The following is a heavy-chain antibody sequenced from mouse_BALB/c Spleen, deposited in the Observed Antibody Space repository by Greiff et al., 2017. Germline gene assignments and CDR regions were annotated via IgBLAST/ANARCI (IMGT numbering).Heavy chain of an antibody. D-gene: IGHD2-3*01. J-gene: IGHJ3*01. Sequence: EVKLEESGPGLVKPSQSLSLTCSVTGYSITSGYYWNWIRQFPGNKLEWMGYISYDGSNNYNPSLKNRISITRDTSKNQFFLKLNSVTTEDTATYYCARGRDGYYVWFAYWGQGTLVTVSA. CDR3: ARGRDGYYVWFAY. V-gene: IGHV3-6*02. CDR2: ISYDGSN. CDR1: GYSITSGYY.